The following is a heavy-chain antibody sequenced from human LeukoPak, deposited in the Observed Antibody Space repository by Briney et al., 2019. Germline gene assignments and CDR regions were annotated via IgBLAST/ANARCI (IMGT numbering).Heavy chain of an antibody. CDR3: AKDFLRGTFGIPCSSSWYE. Sequence: SGGSLRLSCAVSGFAFGSEAMSWVRQSPARGLEWVASISPGGGTTYYADYVKGRFTISRDNSKNTLYLQMNSLRAEDTAVYYCAKDFLRGTFGIPCSSSWYEWGQGTLVTVSS. CDR1: GFAFGSEA. CDR2: ISPGGGTT. D-gene: IGHD6-13*01. V-gene: IGHV3-23*01. J-gene: IGHJ4*02.